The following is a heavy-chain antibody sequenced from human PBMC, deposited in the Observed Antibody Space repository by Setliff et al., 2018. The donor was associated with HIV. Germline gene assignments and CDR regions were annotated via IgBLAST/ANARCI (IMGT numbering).Heavy chain of an antibody. V-gene: IGHV4-38-2*02. CDR3: ARELSHIVGAPRYMDV. J-gene: IGHJ6*03. CDR1: GYSISSGYY. CDR2: IYHNGNT. Sequence: PSETLSLTCAVSGYSISSGYYWGWIRQPPGKGLEWVGSIYHNGNTYYNPSLKSRVTMSVDTSKNQFSLRLTSVTAADTAVYYCARELSHIVGAPRYMDVWGKGTTVTVSS. D-gene: IGHD1-26*01.